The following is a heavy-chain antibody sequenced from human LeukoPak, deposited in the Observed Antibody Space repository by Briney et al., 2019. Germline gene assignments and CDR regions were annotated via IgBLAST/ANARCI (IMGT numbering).Heavy chain of an antibody. D-gene: IGHD3-22*01. CDR3: ARERHYDGSGYYYDGMDV. J-gene: IGHJ6*02. V-gene: IGHV1-18*01. CDR1: GYTFTNYG. Sequence: GASVKVSCKASGYTFTNYGISWVRQAPGQGLEWMGWISVYDGNTNYAQNLQGRVTMTTDTSTSTAYMELRSLRSDDTAVYYCARERHYDGSGYYYDGMDVWGQGTTVTVSS. CDR2: ISVYDGNT.